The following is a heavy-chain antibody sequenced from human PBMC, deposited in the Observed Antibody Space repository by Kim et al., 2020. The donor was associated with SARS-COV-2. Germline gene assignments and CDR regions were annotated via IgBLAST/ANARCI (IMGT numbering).Heavy chain of an antibody. D-gene: IGHD3-22*01. Sequence: YADSVNGRFTHARDNSKNTLYLQMNSLRAEDTAVYYCAKALYDSSGDFDYWGQGTLVTVSS. CDR3: AKALYDSSGDFDY. V-gene: IGHV3-23*01. J-gene: IGHJ4*02.